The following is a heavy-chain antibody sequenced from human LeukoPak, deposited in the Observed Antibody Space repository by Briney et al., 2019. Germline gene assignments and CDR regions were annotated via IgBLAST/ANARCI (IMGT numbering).Heavy chain of an antibody. CDR2: IYDSGST. CDR1: GGSISSYY. CDR3: ARDALAVAGTFGWFDP. Sequence: PSETLSLTCTVSGGSISSYYWSWIRQPPGKGLEWIGFIYDSGSTNYNPSLKSRVTISVDTSKNQFSLKLSSVTAADTAVYYCARDALAVAGTFGWFDPWGQGTLVTVSS. J-gene: IGHJ5*02. D-gene: IGHD6-19*01. V-gene: IGHV4-59*01.